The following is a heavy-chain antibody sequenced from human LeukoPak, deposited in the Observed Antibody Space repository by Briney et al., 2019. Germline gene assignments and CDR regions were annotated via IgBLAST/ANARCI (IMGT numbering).Heavy chain of an antibody. CDR2: INHSGST. V-gene: IGHV4-34*01. CDR3: ARAYCSGGSCYAVRAFDI. J-gene: IGHJ3*02. D-gene: IGHD2-15*01. CDR1: GGSFSGYY. Sequence: SETLSLTCTVYGGSFSGYYWSWIRQPPGKGLEWIGEINHSGSTNYNPSLKSRVTISLDTSKNQFSLKLSSVTAADTAAYYCARAYCSGGSCYAVRAFDIWGQGTMVTVSS.